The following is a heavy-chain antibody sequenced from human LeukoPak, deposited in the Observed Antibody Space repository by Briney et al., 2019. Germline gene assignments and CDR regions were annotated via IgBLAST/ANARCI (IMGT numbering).Heavy chain of an antibody. D-gene: IGHD1-26*01. CDR1: GYTFTSYD. V-gene: IGHV1-8*01. CDR3: ARSIVGVRKRNDY. J-gene: IGHJ4*02. CDR2: MNPNSGHT. Sequence: ASVKVSCKASGYTFTSYDIIWVRQASGQGLEWMGWMNPNSGHTGYAQKFQGRVTMTRSTSISTAYMELTSLTSEDSAVYYCARSIVGVRKRNDYWGQGTLVTVSS.